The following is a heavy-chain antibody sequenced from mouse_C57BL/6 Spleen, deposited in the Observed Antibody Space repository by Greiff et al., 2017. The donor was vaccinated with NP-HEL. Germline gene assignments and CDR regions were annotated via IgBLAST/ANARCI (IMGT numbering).Heavy chain of an antibody. J-gene: IGHJ2*01. D-gene: IGHD2-2*01. V-gene: IGHV5-17*01. CDR1: GFTFSDYG. CDR2: ISSGSSTI. Sequence: EVMLVESGGGLVKPGGSLKLSCAASGFTFSDYGMHWVRQAPEKGLEWVAYISSGSSTIYYADTVKGRFTISRDNAKNTLFLQMTSLRFEDTAMYYCTRMVTTGYFDYWGQGTTLTVSS. CDR3: TRMVTTGYFDY.